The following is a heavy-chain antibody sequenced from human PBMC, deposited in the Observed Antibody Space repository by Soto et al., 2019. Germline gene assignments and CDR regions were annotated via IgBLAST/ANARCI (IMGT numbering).Heavy chain of an antibody. CDR3: ATGRFLVSANWFDP. CDR1: GYTLTELS. V-gene: IGHV1-24*01. CDR2: FDPEDGET. Sequence: QVQLVQSGAEVKKPGASVKGSCKVSGYTLTELSMHWVRQAPGKGLEWMGGFDPEDGETIYAQKFQGRVTMTEDTSIDTAYMELSSLRPEDTAVYYCATGRFLVSANWFDPWGQGTLVTVSS. J-gene: IGHJ5*02. D-gene: IGHD3-3*01.